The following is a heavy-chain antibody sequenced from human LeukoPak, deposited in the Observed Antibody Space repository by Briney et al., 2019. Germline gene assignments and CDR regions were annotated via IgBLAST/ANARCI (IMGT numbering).Heavy chain of an antibody. Sequence: GESLKISCKGSGYSLTNYWIGWVRQMPGKGLEWMGIIYPGDSDTRYRPSFQGQVTTSADKSISTAYLQWSSLRASDTAIYYCARSWVSGYGTVLDYWGQGTLVTVSS. D-gene: IGHD5-18*01. CDR1: GYSLTNYW. CDR2: IYPGDSDT. J-gene: IGHJ4*02. V-gene: IGHV5-51*01. CDR3: ARSWVSGYGTVLDY.